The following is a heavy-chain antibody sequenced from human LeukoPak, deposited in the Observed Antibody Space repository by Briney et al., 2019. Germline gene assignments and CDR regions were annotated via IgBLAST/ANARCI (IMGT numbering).Heavy chain of an antibody. CDR1: GFTFNTYA. CDR3: ARGGSTWCCFDY. D-gene: IGHD6-13*01. V-gene: IGHV3-33*01. CDR2: VWYDGSDT. Sequence: HAGGSLRLSCAASGFTFNTYAMHWVRQAPGKGLEWVAVVWYDGSDTYYGDSVKGRFTISRDNSKNTLYLQMNSLRGEDTAVYYCARGGSTWCCFDYWGQGTLVTVSS. J-gene: IGHJ4*02.